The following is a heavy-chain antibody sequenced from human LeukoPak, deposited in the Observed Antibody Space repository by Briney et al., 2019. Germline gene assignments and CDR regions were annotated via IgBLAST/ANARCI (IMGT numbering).Heavy chain of an antibody. CDR3: ARDRGTWNDDGFDY. V-gene: IGHV4-4*07. J-gene: IGHJ4*02. CDR1: GGSISSYY. D-gene: IGHD1-1*01. CDR2: IHISGST. Sequence: SETLSLTCTVSGGSISSYYWSWIRQPAGKGLEWIGRIHISGSTNYNPSLKSRVTMSVDTSKNQFSLKLSSVTAADTAVYYCARDRGTWNDDGFDYWGQGTLVTVSS.